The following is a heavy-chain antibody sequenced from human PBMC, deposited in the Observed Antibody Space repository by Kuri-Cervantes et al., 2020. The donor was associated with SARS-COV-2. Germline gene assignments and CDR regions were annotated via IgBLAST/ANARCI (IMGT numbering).Heavy chain of an antibody. CDR1: GFTFSSYG. Sequence: GESLKISCAASGFTFSSYGMHWVRQAPGKGLEWVSSISSSSSYIYYADSVKGRFTISRDNAKNSLYLQMNSLRAEDTAVYYCAKDGDCSSTSCYYMDVWGKGTTVTVSS. D-gene: IGHD2-2*01. V-gene: IGHV3-21*01. J-gene: IGHJ6*03. CDR2: ISSSSSYI. CDR3: AKDGDCSSTSCYYMDV.